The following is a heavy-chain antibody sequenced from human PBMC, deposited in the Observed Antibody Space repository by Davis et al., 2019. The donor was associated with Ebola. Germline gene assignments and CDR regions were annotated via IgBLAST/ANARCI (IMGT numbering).Heavy chain of an antibody. V-gene: IGHV1-2*02. CDR2: INPISGGT. Sequence: ASVKVSCKATGYTLTDYQMHWVRRAPGQGLEWMGGINPISGGTNYAEKFQGRVTMTRDTSINAVYLDLTSLRSDDTAVYFCARDFTTYSAGSPSVWGPGTLVTVSP. J-gene: IGHJ2*01. CDR1: GYTLTDYQ. D-gene: IGHD3-22*01. CDR3: ARDFTTYSAGSPSV.